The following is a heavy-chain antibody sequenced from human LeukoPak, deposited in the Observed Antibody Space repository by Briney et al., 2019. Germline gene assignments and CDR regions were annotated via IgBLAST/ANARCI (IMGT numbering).Heavy chain of an antibody. J-gene: IGHJ4*02. CDR1: GYTFTGYY. CDR3: ARVDGGYSYGYGSFDY. CDR2: INPNSGGT. D-gene: IGHD5-18*01. Sequence: SVNVSCKASGYTFTGYYMHWVRPAPGQGLEWMGWINPNSGGTNYAQKFQGRVSMTRDTSISTAYMELSRMRSDDTAVYYCARVDGGYSYGYGSFDYWGQGTLVTVSS. V-gene: IGHV1-2*02.